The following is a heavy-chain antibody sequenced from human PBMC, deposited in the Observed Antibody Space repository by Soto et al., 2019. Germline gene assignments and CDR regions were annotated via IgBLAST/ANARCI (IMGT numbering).Heavy chain of an antibody. J-gene: IGHJ4*02. CDR2: IWYDGSNK. Sequence: QVQLVESGGGVVQPGRSLRLSCAASGFTFSSYGMHWVRQAPGKGLEWVAVIWYDGSNKYYADSVKGRFTISRDNSKNTLYLQMNSLRAEDTAVYYCAKDRLVGRMWGEIDYWGQGTLVTVSS. D-gene: IGHD1-26*01. CDR1: GFTFSSYG. CDR3: AKDRLVGRMWGEIDY. V-gene: IGHV3-33*06.